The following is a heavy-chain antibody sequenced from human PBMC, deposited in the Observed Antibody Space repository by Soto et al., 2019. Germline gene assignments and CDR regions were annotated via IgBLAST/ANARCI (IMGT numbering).Heavy chain of an antibody. Sequence: QVQLVESGGGVVQPGRSLRLSCAASGFTFSSYGMHWVRQAPGKGLEWVAVIWYDGSNKYYADSVKGRFTISRDNSKNTLYLQMNSLRAEDTAVYYCATGALIAVAGIDDAFDIWGQGTMVTVSS. D-gene: IGHD6-19*01. J-gene: IGHJ3*02. CDR2: IWYDGSNK. CDR3: ATGALIAVAGIDDAFDI. CDR1: GFTFSSYG. V-gene: IGHV3-33*01.